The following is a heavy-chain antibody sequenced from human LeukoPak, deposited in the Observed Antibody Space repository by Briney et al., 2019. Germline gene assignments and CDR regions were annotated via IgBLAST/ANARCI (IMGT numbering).Heavy chain of an antibody. CDR3: ARDMGRGIRYFDWLSIRPLFDY. CDR2: IYYSGST. J-gene: IGHJ4*02. Sequence: PSETLSLTCTVSGGSISSYYWGWIRQPPGKGLEWIGSIYYSGSTYYNPSLKSRVTISVDTSKNQFSLKLSSVTAADTAVYYCARDMGRGIRYFDWLSIRPLFDYWGQGTLVTVSS. V-gene: IGHV4-39*07. CDR1: GGSISSYY. D-gene: IGHD3-9*01.